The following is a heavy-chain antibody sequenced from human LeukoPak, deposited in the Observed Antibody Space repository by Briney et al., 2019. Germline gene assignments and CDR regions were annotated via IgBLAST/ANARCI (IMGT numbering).Heavy chain of an antibody. J-gene: IGHJ4*02. D-gene: IGHD4-17*01. CDR3: AREDLRYFDY. CDR1: GGSLSYGNYY. CDR2: IHYTGST. V-gene: IGHV4-61*03. Sequence: SETLSLTCTLSGGSLSYGNYYWTWVRQPPGKGLGWIGYIHYTGSTNYNPSLKSRVNISVDKPKNNFSLKLSSVTAADTAVYYCAREDLRYFDYWGQGTQVTVSS.